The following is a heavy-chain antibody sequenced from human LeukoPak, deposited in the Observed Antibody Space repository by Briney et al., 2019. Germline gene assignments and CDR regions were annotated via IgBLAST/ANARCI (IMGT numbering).Heavy chain of an antibody. D-gene: IGHD1-26*01. J-gene: IGHJ4*02. CDR2: IKQDGSEE. Sequence: PGGSLRLSCAASGFTFSSYWMSWVRQAPGKGLEWVANIKQDGSEEVYVDPVKGRFTISRDNAKNSLFLQMNTLRAEDTAVYYCTKDSGTYFHYFDYWGQGTPVTVSS. CDR3: TKDSGTYFHYFDY. CDR1: GFTFSSYW. V-gene: IGHV3-7*05.